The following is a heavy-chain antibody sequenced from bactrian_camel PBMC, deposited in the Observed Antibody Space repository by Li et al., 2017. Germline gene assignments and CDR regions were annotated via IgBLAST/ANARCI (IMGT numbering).Heavy chain of an antibody. D-gene: IGHD6*01. J-gene: IGHJ4*01. CDR3: ATRWSYAHKY. CDR1: GFTFSTAA. CDR2: SEG. V-gene: IGHV3S35*01. Sequence: VQLVESGGGLAQPGGSLKLSCAASGFTFSTAAMSWVRQAPGKGLEFVSNSEGDYADSVKGRFTAIRDYAKNTVYLQMNSLKSEDTARYYCATRWSYAHKYWGQGTQVTVS.